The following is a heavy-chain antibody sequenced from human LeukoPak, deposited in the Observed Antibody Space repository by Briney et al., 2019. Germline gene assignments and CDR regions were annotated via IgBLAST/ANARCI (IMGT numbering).Heavy chain of an antibody. Sequence: GGSLRLSCTASGFIFSNFEMNWVRQAPGKGLQWLAYINSGATSEYYADSVKGRFTISRDNAKNSLYLQMNSLGVQDTAIYYCARVICTGGSCFRNDYWGQGTLVTVSS. J-gene: IGHJ4*02. CDR1: GFIFSNFE. D-gene: IGHD2-8*02. CDR2: INSGATSE. V-gene: IGHV3-48*03. CDR3: ARVICTGGSCFRNDY.